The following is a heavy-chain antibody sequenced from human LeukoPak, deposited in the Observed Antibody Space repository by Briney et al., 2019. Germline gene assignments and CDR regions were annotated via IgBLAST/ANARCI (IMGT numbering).Heavy chain of an antibody. CDR2: INHSGST. V-gene: IGHV4-34*01. CDR1: GGSFSGYY. J-gene: IGHJ4*02. CDR3: ARVMVMGTYDSSGYYYVDY. Sequence: PSETLSLTCAVYGGSFSGYYWSWIRQPPGKGLEWIGEINHSGSTNYNPSLKSRVTISVDTSKNQFSLKLSSVTAADTAVYYCARVMVMGTYDSSGYYYVDYWGQGTLVTVSS. D-gene: IGHD3-22*01.